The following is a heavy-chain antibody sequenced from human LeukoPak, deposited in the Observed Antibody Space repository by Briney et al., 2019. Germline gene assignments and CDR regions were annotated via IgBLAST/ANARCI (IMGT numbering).Heavy chain of an antibody. CDR3: ASTAIAARDGYNYFDY. V-gene: IGHV4-61*05. D-gene: IGHD5-24*01. CDR2: IYTSGST. J-gene: IGHJ4*02. CDR1: GGSVGSSSYY. Sequence: LETLSLTCTVSGGSVGSSSYYWGWIRQPPGKGLEWIGRIYTSGSTNYNPSLKSRVTMSVDTSKNQFSLKLSSVTAADTAVYYCASTAIAARDGYNYFDYWGQGTLVTVSS.